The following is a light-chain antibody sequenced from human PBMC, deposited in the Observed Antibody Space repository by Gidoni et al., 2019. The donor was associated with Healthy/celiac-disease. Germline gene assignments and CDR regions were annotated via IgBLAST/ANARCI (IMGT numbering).Light chain of an antibody. CDR3: SSYAGSNRRV. J-gene: IGLJ3*02. Sequence: QAALTEPPSAAGSPGRSVTISCTGTSSDVGGSNYVSWYQQHPGKAPKLMIYEVSKRPSGVPDRFSGSKSGNTASLTVSVLQAEDEADYYCSSYAGSNRRVFGGGTKLTVL. V-gene: IGLV2-8*01. CDR1: SSDVGGSNY. CDR2: EVS.